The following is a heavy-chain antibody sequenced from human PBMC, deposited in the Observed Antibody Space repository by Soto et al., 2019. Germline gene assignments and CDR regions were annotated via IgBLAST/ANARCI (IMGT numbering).Heavy chain of an antibody. D-gene: IGHD4-17*01. Sequence: PSETLSLTCTGSGGSISGSSYYWGWIRQPPGKGLECIGSVHYSGSTDYNPSLKSRVTISVDTSKNQFSLKLTSVTAADTAVYFCASFSGATYGDYGGGINYWGQGTLVTVSS. CDR2: VHYSGST. CDR3: ASFSGATYGDYGGGINY. CDR1: GGSISGSSYY. V-gene: IGHV4-39*01. J-gene: IGHJ4*02.